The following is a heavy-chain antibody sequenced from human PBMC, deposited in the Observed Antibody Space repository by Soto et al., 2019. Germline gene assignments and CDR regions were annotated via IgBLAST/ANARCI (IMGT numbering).Heavy chain of an antibody. CDR3: ARDRRAQGYCSSTSCLSSWFDP. V-gene: IGHV4-31*03. CDR1: GGSISSGGYY. CDR2: IYYSGCT. D-gene: IGHD2-2*01. J-gene: IGHJ5*02. Sequence: SETLSLTGTVSGGSISSGGYYWSWIRQHPGKGLEWIGYIYYSGCTYYNPSLKSRVTISVDTSKNQFSLKLSSVTAADTAVYYCARDRRAQGYCSSTSCLSSWFDPWGQGTLVTVSS.